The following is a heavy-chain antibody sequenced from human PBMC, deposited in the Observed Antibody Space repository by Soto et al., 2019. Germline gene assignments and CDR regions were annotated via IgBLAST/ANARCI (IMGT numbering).Heavy chain of an antibody. Sequence: EVQLLESGGGWVQPGGALGLACAASESTFGTYPMIWFRQGPGKGREWVSGIGGSGSTTSSGDSERGRFTISRDNPKNSVYLEMNNLRGEDTAVYYCAKAVATISGFDYWGQGTLVTVSS. V-gene: IGHV3-23*01. J-gene: IGHJ4*02. D-gene: IGHD5-12*01. CDR2: IGGSGSTT. CDR1: ESTFGTYP. CDR3: AKAVATISGFDY.